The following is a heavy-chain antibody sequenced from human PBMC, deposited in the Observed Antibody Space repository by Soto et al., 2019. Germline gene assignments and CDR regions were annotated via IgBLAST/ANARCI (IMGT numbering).Heavy chain of an antibody. CDR1: GGSISDFY. CDR3: ARVGGLAARTFDY. D-gene: IGHD6-6*01. V-gene: IGHV4-59*01. J-gene: IGHJ4*02. CDR2: IYYSGST. Sequence: PSETLSLTCTVSGGSISDFYWSCIRQPPGKGLEWIGYIYYSGSTNYNPSLKSRVTISVDTSKNQFSLNLRSMSPADTAVYYCARVGGLAARTFDYWGPGTLVTVSS.